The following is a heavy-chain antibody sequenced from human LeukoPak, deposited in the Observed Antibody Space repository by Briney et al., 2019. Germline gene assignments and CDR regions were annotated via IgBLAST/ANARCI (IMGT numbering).Heavy chain of an antibody. CDR1: GFTFSSYG. V-gene: IGHV3-30*18. J-gene: IGHJ3*02. CDR2: ISYDGSNK. CDR3: AKVPGLRNAFDI. Sequence: GSLRLSCAASGFTFSSYGMHWARQAPGKGLEWVAVISYDGSNKYYADSVKGRFTISRDNSKNTLYLQMNSLRAEDTAVYYCAKVPGLRNAFDIWGQGTMVTVSS.